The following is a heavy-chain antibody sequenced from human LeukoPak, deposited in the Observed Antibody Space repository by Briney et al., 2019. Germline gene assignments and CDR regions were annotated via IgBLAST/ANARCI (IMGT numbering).Heavy chain of an antibody. V-gene: IGHV3-23*01. Sequence: GASLRLFCAASGLTFSKNGMSWVRQAPGKGLEWVSTINDNGANTHYADSVNGRFTISRDNSRNTLLLEMNSLRADDTALYYCTKGDGGYYPIDNWGQGTLVIVSS. J-gene: IGHJ4*02. CDR2: INDNGANT. CDR3: TKGDGGYYPIDN. CDR1: GLTFSKNG. D-gene: IGHD1-26*01.